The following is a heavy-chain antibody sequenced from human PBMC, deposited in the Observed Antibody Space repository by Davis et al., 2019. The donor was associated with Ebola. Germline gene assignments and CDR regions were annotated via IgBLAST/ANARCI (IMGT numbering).Heavy chain of an antibody. D-gene: IGHD1-26*01. V-gene: IGHV1-18*04. CDR1: GYTFTNYY. J-gene: IGHJ3*02. CDR3: ARTSIVGTTTTASDI. Sequence: ASVKVSCKASGYTFTNYYMHWVRLAPGQGLEWMGWIRAYNGNTNYAQKVQGRVTMTTDTSTGTAYLDLRSLRSDDTAVYFCARTSIVGTTTTASDIWGQGTLVTVSS. CDR2: IRAYNGNT.